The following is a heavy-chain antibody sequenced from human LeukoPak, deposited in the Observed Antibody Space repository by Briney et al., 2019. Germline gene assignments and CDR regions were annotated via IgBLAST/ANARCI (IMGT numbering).Heavy chain of an antibody. CDR3: AIYCSGGSCYQDY. V-gene: IGHV4-59*05. CDR2: IYYSGST. D-gene: IGHD2-15*01. CDR1: GDFMSSYY. J-gene: IGHJ4*02. Sequence: SETLSLTCSVSGDFMSSYYWTWIRQSPGKGLEWIGSIYYSGSTYYNPSLKSRVTISVDTSKNQFSLKLSSVTAADTAVYYCAIYCSGGSCYQDYWGQGTLVTVSS.